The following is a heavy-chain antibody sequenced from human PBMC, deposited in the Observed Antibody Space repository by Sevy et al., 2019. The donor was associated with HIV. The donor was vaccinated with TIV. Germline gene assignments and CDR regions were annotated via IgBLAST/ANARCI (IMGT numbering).Heavy chain of an antibody. D-gene: IGHD3-9*01. CDR3: ARMTNYDILTGYADFYYYMDV. CDR2: IYPGDSDT. J-gene: IGHJ6*03. Sequence: GESLKISCKGSGYSFTSYWIGWVRQMPGKGLEWMGIIYPGDSDTRYSPSFQDQVTISADESISTAYLQWSSLKASDTAMYYCARMTNYDILTGYADFYYYMDVWGKGTTVTVSS. CDR1: GYSFTSYW. V-gene: IGHV5-51*01.